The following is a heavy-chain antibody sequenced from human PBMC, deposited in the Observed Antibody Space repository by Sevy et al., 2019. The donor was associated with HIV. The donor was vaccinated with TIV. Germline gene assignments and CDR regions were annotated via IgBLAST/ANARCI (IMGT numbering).Heavy chain of an antibody. CDR1: GFTFSSYA. CDR2: ISGADSST. J-gene: IGHJ3*02. V-gene: IGHV3-23*01. CDR3: ARFPPQRAFDI. Sequence: GGSLRLSCAASGFTFSSYAMNWVRQAPGKGLQWVSAISGADSSTHYADSVKGRFTISRDNSKNTLYLQMNSLRVDDSAVYFCARFPPQRAFDIWGQGTTVTVSS. D-gene: IGHD2-21*01.